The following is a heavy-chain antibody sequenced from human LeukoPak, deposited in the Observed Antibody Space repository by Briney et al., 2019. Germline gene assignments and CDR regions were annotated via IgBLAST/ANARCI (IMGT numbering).Heavy chain of an antibody. CDR3: ARAYSSGWYDGEFDY. V-gene: IGHV1-2*02. Sequence: ASVKVSCKASGYSFTSFGITWVRQAPGQGLEWMGWINPNSGGTNYAQKFQGRVTMTRDTSISTAYMELSRLRSDDTAVYYCARAYSSGWYDGEFDYWGQGTLVTVSS. J-gene: IGHJ4*02. CDR1: GYSFTSFG. CDR2: INPNSGGT. D-gene: IGHD6-19*01.